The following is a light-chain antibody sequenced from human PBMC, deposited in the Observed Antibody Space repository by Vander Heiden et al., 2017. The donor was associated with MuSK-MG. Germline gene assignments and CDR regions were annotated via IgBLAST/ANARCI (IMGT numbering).Light chain of an antibody. V-gene: IGKV3-11*01. CDR3: LQRNDWRLT. CDR1: QSVSSF. CDR2: DAS. J-gene: IGKJ4*01. Sequence: EIVLTQSPATLSLSPGERATLSCRASQSVSSFLAWYQHKPGQAPRLLIYDASKRATGIPARFSGSGSGTDFTLSISSLEPEDFAVYYCLQRNDWRLTFGGGTKVEIK.